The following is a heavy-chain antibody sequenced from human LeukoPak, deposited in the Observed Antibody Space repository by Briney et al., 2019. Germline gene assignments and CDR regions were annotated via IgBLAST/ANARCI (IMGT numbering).Heavy chain of an antibody. CDR1: GFTFSSYW. D-gene: IGHD5-24*01. CDR2: INHNGNVN. J-gene: IGHJ4*02. V-gene: IGHV3-7*01. Sequence: PGGSLRLSCAASGFTFSSYWMNWARQAPGKGLEWVASINHNGNVNYYVDSVKGRFTISRDNSKNTLYLQMNSLRAEDTAVYYCAKGRRGGRGTSYNSPFDYWGQGTLVTVSS. CDR3: AKGRRGGRGTSYNSPFDY.